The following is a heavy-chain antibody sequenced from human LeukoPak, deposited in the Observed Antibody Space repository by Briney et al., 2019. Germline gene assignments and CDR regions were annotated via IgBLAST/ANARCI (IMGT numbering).Heavy chain of an antibody. CDR1: GYTFTSYA. Sequence: ASVKVSCKASGYTFTSYAMNWVRQAPGQGLEWMGWINTNTGNPTYAQGFTGRFVFSLDTSVSTAYLQISSLKAEGTAVYYCARDSESSGYYYGLFDYWGQGTLVTVSS. D-gene: IGHD3-22*01. J-gene: IGHJ4*02. V-gene: IGHV7-4-1*02. CDR2: INTNTGNP. CDR3: ARDSESSGYYYGLFDY.